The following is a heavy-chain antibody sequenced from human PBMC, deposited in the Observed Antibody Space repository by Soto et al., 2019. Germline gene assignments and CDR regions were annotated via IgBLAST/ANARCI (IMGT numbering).Heavy chain of an antibody. Sequence: PGGSLRLSCAASGFPFTSYSMTWVRQRPGKGLEWLSSISGTSEYIYYADSLKGRLTISRDNGRNSVYLQIHSLRTEDTAVYFCARSFESVGYSWGQGTLVTVSS. V-gene: IGHV3-21*01. J-gene: IGHJ4*02. CDR2: ISGTSEYI. CDR1: GFPFTSYS. D-gene: IGHD3-9*01. CDR3: ARSFESVGYS.